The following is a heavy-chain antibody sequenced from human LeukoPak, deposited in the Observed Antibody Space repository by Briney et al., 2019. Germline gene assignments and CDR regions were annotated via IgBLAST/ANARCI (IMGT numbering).Heavy chain of an antibody. CDR1: GGSISNYF. D-gene: IGHD7-27*01. J-gene: IGHJ4*02. CDR2: IYSSGST. V-gene: IGHV4-59*08. CDR3: ARRSTGDPKFDY. Sequence: SETLSLTCSVSGGSISNYFWTWIRQPPGKGLEWIGYIYSSGSTYYNPSLKSRVTISVDASKNRFSLKLSTVTAADTAVYYCARRSTGDPKFDYWGQGTLVTVSS.